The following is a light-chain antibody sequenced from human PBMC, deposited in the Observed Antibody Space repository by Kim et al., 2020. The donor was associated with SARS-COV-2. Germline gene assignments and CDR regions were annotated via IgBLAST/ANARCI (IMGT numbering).Light chain of an antibody. V-gene: IGKV2-30*01. CDR1: QSPVFSDGKTY. CDR3: MYGTHWPPSFT. Sequence: DVIMTQSPLSLPVTLGQPASISCRSSQSPVFSDGKTYLNWFHQRPGQSPRRLIYKVSNRDSGVPDRFSGSGSGTDFTLKISRVEAEDVGVYYCMYGTHWPPSFTFGGGTKVDIK. J-gene: IGKJ4*01. CDR2: KVS.